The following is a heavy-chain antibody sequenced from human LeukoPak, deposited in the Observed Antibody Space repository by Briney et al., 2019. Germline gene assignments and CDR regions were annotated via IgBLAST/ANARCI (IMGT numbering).Heavy chain of an antibody. CDR2: IKSKTDGGTT. J-gene: IGHJ5*02. D-gene: IGHD3-3*01. V-gene: IGHV3-15*01. CDR1: GFTFSNAW. Sequence: PGGSLRLSCAASGFTFSNAWMSWVRQAPGKGLEWVGRIKSKTDGGTTDYAASVKGRFTISRDDSKNTLYLQMNSLKTEDTAVYYCTLTDYDFWSGRNSWFDPWGQGTLVTVSS. CDR3: TLTDYDFWSGRNSWFDP.